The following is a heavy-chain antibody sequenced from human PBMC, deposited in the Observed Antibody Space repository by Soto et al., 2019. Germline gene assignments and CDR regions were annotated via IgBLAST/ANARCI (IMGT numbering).Heavy chain of an antibody. CDR3: ASEDCTNTNCLKGFHY. D-gene: IGHD2-8*01. V-gene: IGHV1-2*02. Sequence: QVQMVQSGAEVKKPGDSVKVSCKASGYTFTDYYMHWVRQAPGQGFEWVGGINPESGNPKYVPKFQGRVTVTRDTSTSAAYMELNGLTSDDTAVYYCASEDCTNTNCLKGFHYWGQGTLVTVSS. J-gene: IGHJ4*02. CDR1: GYTFTDYY. CDR2: INPESGNP.